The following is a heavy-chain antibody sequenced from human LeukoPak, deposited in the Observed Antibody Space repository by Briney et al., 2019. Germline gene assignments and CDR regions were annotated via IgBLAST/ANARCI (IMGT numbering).Heavy chain of an antibody. D-gene: IGHD6-19*01. CDR3: GGYSSGWYWAFDT. V-gene: IGHV3-53*01. CDR2: IYSGGST. Sequence: GGSLRLSCAASGFTVSSNYMSWVRQAPGKGLEWVSVIYSGGSTYYADSVKGRFTISRDNSKNTLYLQMNSLRAEDTAVYYCGGYSSGWYWAFDTWGQGTMVTVSS. J-gene: IGHJ3*02. CDR1: GFTVSSNY.